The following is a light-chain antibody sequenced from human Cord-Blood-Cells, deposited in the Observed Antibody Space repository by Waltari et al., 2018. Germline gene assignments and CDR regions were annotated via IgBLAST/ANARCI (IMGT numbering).Light chain of an antibody. V-gene: IGKV1-5*03. CDR3: QQYNSYSWT. J-gene: IGKJ1*01. Sequence: DIQMTKSPPTLSASVGDRLTITCPASQSIRSWLAWYQQKPGKAPKLLIYKASSLESGVPSRFSGSGSGTEFTLTISSLQPDDFATYYCQQYNSYSWTFGQGTKVEIK. CDR2: KAS. CDR1: QSIRSW.